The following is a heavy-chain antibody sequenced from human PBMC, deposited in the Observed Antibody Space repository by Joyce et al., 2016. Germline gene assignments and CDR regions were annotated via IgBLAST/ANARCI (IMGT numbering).Heavy chain of an antibody. CDR1: GYRFSSYW. CDR2: ISPGDSDT. Sequence: EVQLVQSGPEVKKPGESLKISWKGSGYRFSSYWIGWVRQMPGKGLEWMGSISPGDSDTKYSPSFQGQVSFSVDKSTNTAYLQWSSLKASDTAMYYCARHQKPDLGDIWGQGTLVIVSS. D-gene: IGHD1-14*01. CDR3: ARHQKPDLGDI. V-gene: IGHV5-51*01. J-gene: IGHJ4*02.